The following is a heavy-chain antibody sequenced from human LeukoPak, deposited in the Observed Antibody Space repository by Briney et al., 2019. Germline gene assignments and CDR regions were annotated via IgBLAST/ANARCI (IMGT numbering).Heavy chain of an antibody. D-gene: IGHD4-17*01. CDR3: AKDFGDSHAFDI. V-gene: IGHV3-21*04. J-gene: IGHJ3*02. CDR2: ISSSSSYI. Sequence: GGSLRLSCAASGFTFSSYSMNWVRQAPGKGLEWVSSISSSSSYIYYADSVKGRFTISRDNAKNSLYLQMNSLRAEDTAVYYCAKDFGDSHAFDIWGQGTMVTVSS. CDR1: GFTFSSYS.